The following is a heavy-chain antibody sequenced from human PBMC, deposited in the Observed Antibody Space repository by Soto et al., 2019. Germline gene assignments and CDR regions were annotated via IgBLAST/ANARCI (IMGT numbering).Heavy chain of an antibody. V-gene: IGHV3-30*18. D-gene: IGHD6-19*01. CDR3: AKETTKSSDLAVAGKYYFDY. CDR1: GFTFSSYG. Sequence: GGSLRLSCAASGFTFSSYGMHWVRQAPGKGLEWVAVISYDGSNKYYADSVKGRFTISRDNSKNTLYLQMNSLRAEDTAVYYCAKETTKSSDLAVAGKYYFDYWGQGTLVTVSS. J-gene: IGHJ4*02. CDR2: ISYDGSNK.